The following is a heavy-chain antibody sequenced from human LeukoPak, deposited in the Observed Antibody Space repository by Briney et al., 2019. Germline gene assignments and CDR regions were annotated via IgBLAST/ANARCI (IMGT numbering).Heavy chain of an antibody. CDR2: ISGSGGST. V-gene: IGHV3-23*01. J-gene: IGHJ4*02. CDR1: GFTFSSYG. Sequence: GGSLRLSSAASGFTFSSYGMGWVRQAPGKGLEWVSAISGSGGSTYYADSVKGRFTISRDNSKNTLYLQMNSLRAEDTAVYYCAKDRRSSIWTAPFDYWGQGTLVTVSS. CDR3: AKDRRSSIWTAPFDY. D-gene: IGHD6-13*01.